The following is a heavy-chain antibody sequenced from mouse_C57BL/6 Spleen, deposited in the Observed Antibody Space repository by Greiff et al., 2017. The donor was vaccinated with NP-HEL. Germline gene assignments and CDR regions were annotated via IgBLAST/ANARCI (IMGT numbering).Heavy chain of an antibody. Sequence: EVKVVESGGGLVKPGGSLKLSCAASGFTFSSYAMSWVRQTPEKRLEWVATISDGGSYTYYPDNVKGRFTISRDNAKNNLYLQMSHLKSEDTAMYYCARDRGSRVTTRGAMDYWGQGTSVTVSS. V-gene: IGHV5-4*01. J-gene: IGHJ4*01. D-gene: IGHD2-2*01. CDR3: ARDRGSRVTTRGAMDY. CDR2: ISDGGSYT. CDR1: GFTFSSYA.